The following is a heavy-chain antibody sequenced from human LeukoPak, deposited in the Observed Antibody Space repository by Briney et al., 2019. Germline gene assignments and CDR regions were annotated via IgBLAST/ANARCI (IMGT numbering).Heavy chain of an antibody. CDR3: ATGEYCSSTSCPVGEAFDI. CDR1: GGSISSGGYY. D-gene: IGHD2-2*01. V-gene: IGHV4-30-2*01. Sequence: SQTLSLTCTVSGGSISSGGYYWSWIRQPPGKGLEWIGYIYHSGSTYYNPSLKSRVTISVDRSKNQFSLKLSSVTAADTAVYYCATGEYCSSTSCPVGEAFDIWGQGTMVTVSS. J-gene: IGHJ3*02. CDR2: IYHSGST.